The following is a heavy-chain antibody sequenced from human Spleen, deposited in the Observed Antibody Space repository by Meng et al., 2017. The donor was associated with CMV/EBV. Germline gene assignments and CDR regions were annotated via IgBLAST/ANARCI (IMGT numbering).Heavy chain of an antibody. D-gene: IGHD2-2*01. CDR2: ISGSGVVI. V-gene: IGHV3-48*03. CDR1: GFTFRSYE. J-gene: IGHJ4*02. Sequence: GGSLRLSCADSGFTFRSYEMTWVRQAPGKGLEWVSYISGSGVVIYYADSVKGRFTVSRESAKNSLYLQMNSLRAEDTAVYYCARAYQLLPDYWGQGTLVTVSS. CDR3: ARAYQLLPDY.